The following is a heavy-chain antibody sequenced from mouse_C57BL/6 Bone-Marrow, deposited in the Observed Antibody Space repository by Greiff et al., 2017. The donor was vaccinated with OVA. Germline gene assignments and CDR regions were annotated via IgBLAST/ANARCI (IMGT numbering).Heavy chain of an antibody. Sequence: EVKLQESGAELVRPGASVKLSCTASGFNIKDDYMHWVKQRPEQGLEWIGWIDPENGDTAYASKFQGKATLTADTSSNTAYLQLSSLTSEDTAVYYCTILDYWGQGTTLTVSS. CDR3: TILDY. CDR1: GFNIKDDY. CDR2: IDPENGDT. J-gene: IGHJ2*01. V-gene: IGHV14-4*01.